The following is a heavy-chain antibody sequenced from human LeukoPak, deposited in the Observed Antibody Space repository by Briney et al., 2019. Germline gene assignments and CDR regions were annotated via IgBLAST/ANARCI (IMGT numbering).Heavy chain of an antibody. Sequence: GGSLRLSCAASGFSFSNYAMSWVRQAPARGPEWVSSIRGGGATFYADSVKGRFTLSRDDSRNTVYLQLNNLRVEDTAIYYCAKANWVSNADAVWRGQGTQVTVSS. CDR3: AKANWVSNADAVW. V-gene: IGHV3-23*01. D-gene: IGHD1-1*01. J-gene: IGHJ4*02. CDR1: GFSFSNYA. CDR2: IRGGGAT.